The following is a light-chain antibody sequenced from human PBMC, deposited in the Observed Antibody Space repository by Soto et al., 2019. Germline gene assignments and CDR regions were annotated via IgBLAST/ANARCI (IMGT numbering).Light chain of an antibody. CDR2: DAS. J-gene: IGKJ5*01. CDR3: QQEIT. V-gene: IGKV1-33*01. Sequence: DIQMTQSPSSLSASVGDRVTITCQASQEISNYLNWYQQKPGKAPKLLIYDASNLETGVPSRFSGSGSGTDFTFTISSLQPEDIATYYCQQEITFGQGTRLEIK. CDR1: QEISNY.